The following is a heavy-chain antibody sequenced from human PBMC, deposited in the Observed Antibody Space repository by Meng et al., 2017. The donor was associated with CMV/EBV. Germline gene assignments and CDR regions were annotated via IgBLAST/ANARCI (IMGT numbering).Heavy chain of an antibody. D-gene: IGHD6-13*01. J-gene: IGHJ4*02. CDR3: ARDRDMYSSSWYPFDY. CDR2: IYYSGST. V-gene: IGHV4-39*07. Sequence: SETLSLTCTVSGGSSSSSSYYWGWIRQPPGKGLEWIGSIYYSGSTYYNPSLKSRVTISVDTSKNQFSLKLSSVTAADTAVYYCARDRDMYSSSWYPFDYWGQGTLVTVSS. CDR1: GGSSSSSSYY.